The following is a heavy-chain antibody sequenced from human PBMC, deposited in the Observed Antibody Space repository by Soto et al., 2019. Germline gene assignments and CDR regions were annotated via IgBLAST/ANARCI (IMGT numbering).Heavy chain of an antibody. D-gene: IGHD3-3*01. CDR3: AHRVLRTVFGLVTTTAIYFDF. V-gene: IGHV2-5*02. Sequence: QITLNESGPTHVQPRQTLTLTCTFSGFSLTTSGVGVGWIRQSPGNAPERIALIYWDDDKRYSPSLKSRLTITKETSKNQVVLTMADLDPADTATYYCAHRVLRTVFGLVTTTAIYFDFWGQGTPVAVSS. J-gene: IGHJ4*02. CDR1: GFSLTTSGVG. CDR2: IYWDDDK.